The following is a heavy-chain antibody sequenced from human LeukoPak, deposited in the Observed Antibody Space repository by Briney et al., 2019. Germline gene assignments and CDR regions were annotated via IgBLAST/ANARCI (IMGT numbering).Heavy chain of an antibody. CDR3: ARAECLVLGMDV. V-gene: IGHV4-34*01. J-gene: IGHJ6*02. CDR2: INHSGST. CDR1: GGSFSGYY. D-gene: IGHD6-19*01. Sequence: SETLSLTCAVYGGSFSGYYWSWIRQPPGKGLEWVGEINHSGSTNYNPSLKGRVTISVDTSKHQFSLKLSSVTAADTAVNYSARAECLVLGMDVCGHGTTVTVSS.